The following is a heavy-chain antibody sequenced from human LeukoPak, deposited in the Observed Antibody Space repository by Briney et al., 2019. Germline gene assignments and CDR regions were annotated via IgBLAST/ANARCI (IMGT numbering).Heavy chain of an antibody. D-gene: IGHD3-10*01. CDR3: AKEIPRYGSGSYSGY. CDR1: GFTFSSYG. CDR2: ISYDGSNK. V-gene: IGHV3-30*18. J-gene: IGHJ4*02. Sequence: HPGGSLRLSCAASGFTFSSYGMHWVRQAPGKGLEWVAVISYDGSNKYYADSVKGRFTISRDNSKNTLYLQMNSQRAEDTAVYYCAKEIPRYGSGSYSGYWGQGTLVTVSS.